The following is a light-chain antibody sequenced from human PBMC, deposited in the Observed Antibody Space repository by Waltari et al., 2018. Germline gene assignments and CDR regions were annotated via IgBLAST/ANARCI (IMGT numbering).Light chain of an antibody. J-gene: IGLJ3*02. CDR2: NTN. Sequence: QSVLTQPPSASGTPGQRVTISCSGSSSNIGSRYVVWYPHPPGTAPKLLICNTNPRPPGVPDRFSGSKSGTSASLAISGLRSEDEADYYCAGWDDILSGPVFGEGTKLTVL. V-gene: IGLV1-47*01. CDR1: SSNIGSRY. CDR3: AGWDDILSGPV.